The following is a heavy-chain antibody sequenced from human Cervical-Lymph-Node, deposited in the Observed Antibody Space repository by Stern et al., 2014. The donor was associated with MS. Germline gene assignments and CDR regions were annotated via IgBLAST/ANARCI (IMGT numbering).Heavy chain of an antibody. V-gene: IGHV5-51*01. D-gene: IGHD6-19*01. CDR3: ARHCAKREQCAFDY. CDR2: IYPGDSDT. CDR1: GYSFTSYW. J-gene: IGHJ4*02. Sequence: DVQLGESGAEVKKPGESLKISCKGSGYSFTSYWVGWVRQMAGKVLEWMGIIYPGDSDTRYSPSFQGQVTISADKSISTAYLQWSSLKASDTAMYYCARHCAKREQCAFDYWGQGTLVTVSS.